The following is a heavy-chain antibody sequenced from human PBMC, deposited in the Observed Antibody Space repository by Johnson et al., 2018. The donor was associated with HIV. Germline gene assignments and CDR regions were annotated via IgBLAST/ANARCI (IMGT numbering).Heavy chain of an antibody. J-gene: IGHJ3*01. CDR1: GFTVSSKY. CDR3: ASSSLRNEGGWGAFDV. Sequence: VQLVESGGGLIQPGGSLRLSCAASGFTVSSKYMSWVRQAPGKGLAWVSIIYSGGSTYYADSVQGRLPISRYNSENTLYHQMNSLRAEDPAVYYCASSSLRNEGGWGAFDVLSQGTMVTVSS. D-gene: IGHD1-1*01. CDR2: IYSGGST. V-gene: IGHV3-53*01.